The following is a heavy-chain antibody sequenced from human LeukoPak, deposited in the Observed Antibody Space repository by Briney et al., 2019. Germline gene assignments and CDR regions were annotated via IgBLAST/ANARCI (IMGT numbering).Heavy chain of an antibody. CDR2: TYYRSKWYN. Sequence: SQTPSLTCAISRGRVSCNKAALDWIRQSPPTSPQWLGRTYYRSKWYNDYAVFVKSRVTINPDTSKNQFSLQLDSVTPEDTAVYYCASQPVSSGWFFSSWGQGTLVTVSS. D-gene: IGHD6-19*01. J-gene: IGHJ5*02. CDR1: RGRVSCNKAA. CDR3: ASQPVSSGWFFSS. V-gene: IGHV6-1*01.